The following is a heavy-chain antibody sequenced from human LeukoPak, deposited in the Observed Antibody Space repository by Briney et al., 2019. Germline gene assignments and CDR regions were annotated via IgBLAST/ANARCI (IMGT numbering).Heavy chain of an antibody. D-gene: IGHD6-19*01. J-gene: IGHJ4*02. CDR2: IYYSGST. V-gene: IGHV4-59*08. Sequence: SETLSLTCTVSGGSISNYYWSWIWQPPGKGLEWIGYIYYSGSTNYNPSLKSRVTMSVDTSKNQFSLKLSSVTAADTAVYYCARRRAGYSGGWYFDYWGQGSLVTVSS. CDR1: GGSISNYY. CDR3: ARRRAGYSGGWYFDY.